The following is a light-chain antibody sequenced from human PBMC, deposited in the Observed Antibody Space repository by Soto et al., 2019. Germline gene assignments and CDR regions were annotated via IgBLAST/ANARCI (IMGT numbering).Light chain of an antibody. Sequence: QAVVTQPPSMSGAPGQRVTISCTGSSSNIGAGYDVHWYQQHPGTAPKLLIFDNNNRPSGVPDRFSGSKSDTSASLAITGLHAEDEADYYCQSFDTSLSGFVVFGGGTKLTVL. CDR1: SSNIGAGYD. CDR3: QSFDTSLSGFVV. CDR2: DNN. V-gene: IGLV1-40*01. J-gene: IGLJ2*01.